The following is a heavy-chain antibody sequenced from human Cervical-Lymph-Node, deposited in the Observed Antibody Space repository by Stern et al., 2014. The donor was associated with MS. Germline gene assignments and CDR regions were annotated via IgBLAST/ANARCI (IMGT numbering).Heavy chain of an antibody. CDR1: GYSFTSYY. CDR2: INPSGGRT. D-gene: IGHD6-13*01. J-gene: IGHJ4*02. Sequence: QVQLVQSGAEVKKPGASVKVSCKASGYSFTSYYMHCVRQAPGQGLEWMGIINPSGGRTNYAQKFQDRVTMTSDTSTSTVYMEMSSLRSEDTALYYCARDGMTAATYYFDFWGQGTVVTVSS. V-gene: IGHV1-46*01. CDR3: ARDGMTAATYYFDF.